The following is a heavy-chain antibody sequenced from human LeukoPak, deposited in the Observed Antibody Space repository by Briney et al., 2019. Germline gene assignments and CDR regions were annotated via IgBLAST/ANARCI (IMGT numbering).Heavy chain of an antibody. Sequence: SETLSLTCTVSGVSISGSTYYWGWVRQPPGKGLEWIGEIYHSGSTNYNPSLKSRVTISVDKSKNQFSLKLSSVTAADTAVYYCARDLPNQDAFDIWGQGTMVTVSS. D-gene: IGHD1-14*01. CDR3: ARDLPNQDAFDI. CDR2: IYHSGST. J-gene: IGHJ3*02. CDR1: GVSISGSTYY. V-gene: IGHV4-39*07.